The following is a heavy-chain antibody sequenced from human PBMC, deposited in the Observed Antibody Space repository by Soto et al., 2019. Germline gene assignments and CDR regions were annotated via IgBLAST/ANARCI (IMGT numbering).Heavy chain of an antibody. CDR1: GFTFSSYW. Sequence: EVQLVESGRGLGQPGGSLRLSCAASGFTFSSYWMHWVRQAPGKGLVWVSRINSDGSSISYADSVKGRFTISRDNAKNTLYLQMNSLRVEDTAVYYCARETGYSSGWRQDYWGQGTLVAVSS. D-gene: IGHD6-19*01. J-gene: IGHJ4*02. V-gene: IGHV3-74*01. CDR2: INSDGSSI. CDR3: ARETGYSSGWRQDY.